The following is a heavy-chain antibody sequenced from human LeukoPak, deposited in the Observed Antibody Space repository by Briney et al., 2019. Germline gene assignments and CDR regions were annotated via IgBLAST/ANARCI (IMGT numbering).Heavy chain of an antibody. J-gene: IGHJ5*02. V-gene: IGHV4-30-4*01. CDR2: IYYSGST. D-gene: IGHD2-2*01. Sequence: SETLSLTCTVSGGSISSGDYYWSWIRQPPGKGLEWIGYIYYSGSTYYNPPLKSRVTISVDTSKNQFSLKLSSVTAADTAVYYCARENQLPAGRGWFDPWGQGTLVTVSS. CDR1: GGSISSGDYY. CDR3: ARENQLPAGRGWFDP.